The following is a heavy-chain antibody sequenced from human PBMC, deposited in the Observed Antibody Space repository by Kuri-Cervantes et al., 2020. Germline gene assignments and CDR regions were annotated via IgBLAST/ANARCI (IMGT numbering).Heavy chain of an antibody. D-gene: IGHD5-12*01. CDR1: GYTFTSYY. J-gene: IGHJ6*02. CDR2: INPSGGST. V-gene: IGHV1-46*01. CDR3: ANLYSGYESYYYYYGMDV. Sequence: ASVKVSCKASGYTFTSYYMHWVRQAPGQGLEWMGIINPSGGSTSYAQKFQGRVTMTEDTSTDTAYMELSSLRSEDTAVYYCANLYSGYESYYYYYGMDVWGQGTTVTVSS.